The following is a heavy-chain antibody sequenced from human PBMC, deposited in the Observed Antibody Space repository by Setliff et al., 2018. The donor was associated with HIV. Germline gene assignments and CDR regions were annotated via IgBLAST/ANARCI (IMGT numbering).Heavy chain of an antibody. Sequence: SETLSLTCAVYGGSLSGHYWTWIRQPPGEGLEWSGEINHRGKTNYNPSLKSRVTISVDTSKNQFSLKVTSVTAAYTAVYYCVTSSSWSSRLNFWGQGMQVTVXS. J-gene: IGHJ4*02. V-gene: IGHV4-34*01. D-gene: IGHD6-13*01. CDR2: INHRGKT. CDR1: GGSLSGHY. CDR3: VTSSSWSSRLNF.